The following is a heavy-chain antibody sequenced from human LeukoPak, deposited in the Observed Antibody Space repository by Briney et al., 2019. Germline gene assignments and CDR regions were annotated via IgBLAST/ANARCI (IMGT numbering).Heavy chain of an antibody. J-gene: IGHJ3*02. CDR3: ARGTDSSSSDAFDI. D-gene: IGHD6-13*01. CDR1: GGTFISYA. CDR2: IIPILGIA. Sequence: SVKVSCKASGGTFISYAISWVRQAPGQGLEWMGRIIPILGIANYAQKFQGRVTITADKSTSTAYMELSSMRYEDTAVYYCARGTDSSSSDAFDIWGQGTMVTVSS. V-gene: IGHV1-69*04.